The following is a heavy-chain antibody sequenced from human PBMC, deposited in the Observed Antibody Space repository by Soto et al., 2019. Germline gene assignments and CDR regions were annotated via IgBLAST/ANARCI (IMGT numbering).Heavy chain of an antibody. CDR1: GFTFSTYA. J-gene: IGHJ6*02. Sequence: QVQLVESGGGVVQPGRSLRLSCAASGFTFSTYATHWVRQAPGKGLEWVAVISYDGNNKYYADSVKGRFTISRDNSKNALYQQMNSLRAEDTAVYYCARDYTSGRYGGMDVWGQGNTVTVSS. V-gene: IGHV3-30-3*01. CDR2: ISYDGNNK. D-gene: IGHD6-19*01. CDR3: ARDYTSGRYGGMDV.